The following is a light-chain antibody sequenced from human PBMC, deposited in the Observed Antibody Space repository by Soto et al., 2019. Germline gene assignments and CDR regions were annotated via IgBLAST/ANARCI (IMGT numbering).Light chain of an antibody. Sequence: QSVLTQPASVSGSPGQSITISCSGTSSDVGSYDHVAWYQQFPGKTPKLMIYEVSNRPSGVSSRFSGSKSGNTASLTISGLQAEDEADYYCAAWDDSLNGRVFGTGTKATVL. CDR1: SSDVGSYDH. J-gene: IGLJ1*01. CDR2: EVS. V-gene: IGLV2-14*01. CDR3: AAWDDSLNGRV.